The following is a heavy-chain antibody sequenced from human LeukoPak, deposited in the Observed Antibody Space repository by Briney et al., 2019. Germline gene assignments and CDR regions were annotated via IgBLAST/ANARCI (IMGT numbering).Heavy chain of an antibody. CDR3: TTNLGTVTDY. Sequence: GGSLRLSCADSGFTVSKAWMSWVRQAPGKGREWVARIKSKTDGGTTDYAAPVKGRFTISRDDSENTVFMQMNSLKTDDTAVYYCTTNLGTVTDYWGQGTLVSVSS. D-gene: IGHD4-17*01. CDR2: IKSKTDGGTT. J-gene: IGHJ4*02. V-gene: IGHV3-15*01. CDR1: GFTVSKAW.